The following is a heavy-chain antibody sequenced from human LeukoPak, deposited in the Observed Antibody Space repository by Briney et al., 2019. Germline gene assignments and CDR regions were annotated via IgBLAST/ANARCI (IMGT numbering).Heavy chain of an antibody. J-gene: IGHJ4*02. V-gene: IGHV1-69*04. CDR2: IIPILGIA. Sequence: RASVKVSCKASGGTFSSYAISWVRQAPGQGLEWMGRIIPILGIANYAQKFQGRVTITADKSTSTAYMELSSLRSEDTAVYYCARAISSGYGVLDYWGQGTLVTVSS. CDR1: GGTFSSYA. D-gene: IGHD5-12*01. CDR3: ARAISSGYGVLDY.